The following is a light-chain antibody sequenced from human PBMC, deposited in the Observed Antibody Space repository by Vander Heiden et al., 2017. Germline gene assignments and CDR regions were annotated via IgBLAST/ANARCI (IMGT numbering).Light chain of an antibody. CDR3: QPYGSSPCP. CDR1: QSVSSSY. J-gene: IGKJ1*01. CDR2: GES. Sequence: ENVLTQSPGTLSLSPGERATLSCRASQSVSSSYLAWYQQKPGQAPRLLIYGESSRATGIPDRFSGSGSGTDFTLTIRRLEPENFAVNYCQPYGSSPCPFGQGTKVEIK. V-gene: IGKV3-20*01.